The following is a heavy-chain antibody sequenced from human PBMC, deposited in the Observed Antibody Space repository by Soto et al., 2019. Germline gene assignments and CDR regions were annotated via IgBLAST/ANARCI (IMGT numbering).Heavy chain of an antibody. V-gene: IGHV4-30-2*01. CDR2: IYHSGST. CDR1: GGSISSGGYS. D-gene: IGHD3-22*01. CDR3: AREAGSGYGNWFDP. Sequence: QLQLQESGSGLVKPSQTLSLTCAVSGGSISSGGYSWSWIRQPPGKGLEWIGYIYHSGSTYYNPSLKSRVTISVDWSMNRFSLKLSSVTGADTAVYYCAREAGSGYGNWFDPWGQGTLVTVSS. J-gene: IGHJ5*02.